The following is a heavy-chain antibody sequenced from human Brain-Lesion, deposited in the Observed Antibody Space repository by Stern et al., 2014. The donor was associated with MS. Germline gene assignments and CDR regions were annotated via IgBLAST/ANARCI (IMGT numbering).Heavy chain of an antibody. CDR1: GFTFSPAW. J-gene: IGHJ4*02. V-gene: IGHV3-15*01. CDR3: VAGAQLWL. CDR2: IKSRTDGGTA. D-gene: IGHD1-1*01. Sequence: EVQLLESGGGLVKSGGSLRLSCAASGFTFSPAWMGWVRQVPGKGLEWVGHIKSRTDGGTANYAASVKDRFTVSRDNSANMLYLQMNSLTIEDTAVYYCVAGAQLWLWGQGTLVTVSS.